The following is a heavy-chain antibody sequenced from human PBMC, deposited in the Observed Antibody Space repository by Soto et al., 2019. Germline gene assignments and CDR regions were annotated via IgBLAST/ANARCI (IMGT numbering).Heavy chain of an antibody. CDR2: INHSGST. Sequence: LELLSLSCAVEGGSCSGYYGRRILQPPGKGLEWIGEINHSGSTNYNPSLKSRVTIPVDTSKNQFSLKLSSVTAADTAVYYCARGGAGAAAGLIDYWGQGTLVTVSS. D-gene: IGHD6-13*01. CDR3: ARGGAGAAAGLIDY. J-gene: IGHJ4*02. CDR1: GGSCSGYY. V-gene: IGHV4-34*01.